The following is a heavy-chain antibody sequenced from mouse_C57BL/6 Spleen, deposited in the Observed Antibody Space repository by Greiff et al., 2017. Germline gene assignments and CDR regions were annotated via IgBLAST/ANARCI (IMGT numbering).Heavy chain of an antibody. J-gene: IGHJ2*01. V-gene: IGHV1-22*01. CDR3: ARTSITTVVAKDY. CDR2: INPNNGGT. CDR1: GYTFTDYN. Sequence: EVQLQQSGPELVKPGASVKMSCKASGYTFTDYNMHWVKQSHGKSLEWIGYINPNNGGTSYNQKFKGKATLTVNKSSSTAYMELRSLTSEDSAVYYCARTSITTVVAKDYWGQGTTLTVSS. D-gene: IGHD1-1*01.